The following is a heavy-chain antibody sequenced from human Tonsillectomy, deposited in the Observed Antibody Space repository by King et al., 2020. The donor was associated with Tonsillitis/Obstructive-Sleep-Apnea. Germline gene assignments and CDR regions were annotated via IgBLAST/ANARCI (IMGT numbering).Heavy chain of an antibody. D-gene: IGHD2-2*01. CDR3: ARDYYCSSTTCSDCFDP. V-gene: IGHV1-18*01. Sequence: QLVQSGPEVKKPGASVKVSCKASGYTFTSYGISWVRQAPGQGLEWMGWISGDNGRTNFAQKVQGRVTMTTDTSTSTAYMELRCLRSDDTAVYYCARDYYCSSTTCSDCFDPWGQGTLVTVSS. CDR2: ISGDNGRT. J-gene: IGHJ5*02. CDR1: GYTFTSYG.